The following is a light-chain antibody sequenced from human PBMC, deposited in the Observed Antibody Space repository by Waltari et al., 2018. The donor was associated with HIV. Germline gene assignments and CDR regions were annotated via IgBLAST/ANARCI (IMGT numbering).Light chain of an antibody. Sequence: SVLTQPPSASGTPGQRVTISCSASTSNIGRTYVLWYQPLPGTAPKLRIHRNDRRPSGVPDRFSGSTSGTSASLAISGLRSEDEADYYCVAWDDSLRGVLFGGGTKVAVL. CDR1: TSNIGRTY. V-gene: IGLV1-47*01. CDR3: VAWDDSLRGVL. J-gene: IGLJ2*01. CDR2: RND.